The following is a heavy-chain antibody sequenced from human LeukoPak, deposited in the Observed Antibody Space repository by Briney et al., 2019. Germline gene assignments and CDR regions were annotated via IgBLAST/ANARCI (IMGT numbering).Heavy chain of an antibody. CDR3: ARGPSPRPAAAGTRAFDY. CDR2: ISYDGSNK. Sequence: PGGSLRLSCAASGFTFSSYAMHWVRQAPGKGLEWVAVISYDGSNKYYADSVKGRFTISRDNSKNTLYLQMNSLRAEDTAVYYCARGPSPRPAAAGTRAFDYWGQGTLVTLSS. J-gene: IGHJ4*02. V-gene: IGHV3-30*01. CDR1: GFTFSSYA. D-gene: IGHD6-13*01.